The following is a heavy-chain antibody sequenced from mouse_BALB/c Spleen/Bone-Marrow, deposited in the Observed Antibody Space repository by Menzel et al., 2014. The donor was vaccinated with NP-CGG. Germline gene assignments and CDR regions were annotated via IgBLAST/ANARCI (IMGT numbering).Heavy chain of an antibody. CDR1: GFNIKDTY. Sequence: EVMLVESGAELVKPGASVKLSCTASGFNIKDTYMHWVKQRPEQGLEWIGRIDPANGNTKYDPKFQGKATITTDTSSNTAYLQLRSLTSEDTAVYYGARSDYRYSWFAYWGQGTLVTVSA. V-gene: IGHV14-3*02. D-gene: IGHD2-14*01. J-gene: IGHJ3*01. CDR3: ARSDYRYSWFAY. CDR2: IDPANGNT.